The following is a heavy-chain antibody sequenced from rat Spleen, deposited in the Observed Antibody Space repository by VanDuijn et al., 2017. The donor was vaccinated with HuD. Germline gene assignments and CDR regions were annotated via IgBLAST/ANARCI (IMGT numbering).Heavy chain of an antibody. CDR1: GFTFSDFY. CDR3: ARRYYDGSYWYFDF. CDR2: ISTGGGNT. D-gene: IGHD1-12*02. V-gene: IGHV5-25*01. J-gene: IGHJ1*01. Sequence: EVQLVESDGGLVQPGRSLKLSCAASGFTFSDFYMAWVRQAPTKGLEWVASISTGGGNTYYRDSVKGRFTISRDNAKSTLYLQMDSLRSEDTATYYCARRYYDGSYWYFDFWGPGTMVTVSS.